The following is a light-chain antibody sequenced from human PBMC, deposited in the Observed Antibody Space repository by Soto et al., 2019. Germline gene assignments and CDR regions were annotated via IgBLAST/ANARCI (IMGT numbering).Light chain of an antibody. CDR2: RAS. CDR3: QQYGGSPLYT. CDR1: QSVSSSD. Sequence: IVLTQSPGTLSLSPGDRATLSCRASQSVSSSDLAWYQQKPGQAPRLLNYRASTQATGNPDRLSGSGSGTDSTLTISRLEPEDFAVYYCQQYGGSPLYTFGQGTKLEIK. J-gene: IGKJ2*01. V-gene: IGKV3-20*01.